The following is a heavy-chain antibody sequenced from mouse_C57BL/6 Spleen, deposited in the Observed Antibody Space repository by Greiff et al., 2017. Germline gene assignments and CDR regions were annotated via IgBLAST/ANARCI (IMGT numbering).Heavy chain of an antibody. Sequence: QVQLQQPGAELVKPGASVKLSCKASGYTFTSYWMHWVKQRPGQGLEWIGMIHPNSGSTNYNEKFKSKATLTVDKSSSTAYMQLSSLTSEDSAVYYCARGSHYYDHDGMDYWGQGTSVTVSS. CDR2: IHPNSGST. D-gene: IGHD2-4*01. V-gene: IGHV1-64*01. CDR1: GYTFTSYW. CDR3: ARGSHYYDHDGMDY. J-gene: IGHJ4*01.